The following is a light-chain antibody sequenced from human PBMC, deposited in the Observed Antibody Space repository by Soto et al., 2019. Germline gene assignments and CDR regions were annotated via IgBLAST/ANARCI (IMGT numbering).Light chain of an antibody. CDR1: QSISSW. V-gene: IGKV1-5*03. CDR2: KAS. J-gene: IGKJ1*01. CDR3: QQYNSHVWT. Sequence: DIQMTQSPSTLSASVGDRVTITCRASQSISSWLAWYQQKPGKAPKLLVFKASSLESGVPSRFSGSASGTEFTLTISSLQPDDFATYYCQQYNSHVWTFGQGTKVEIK.